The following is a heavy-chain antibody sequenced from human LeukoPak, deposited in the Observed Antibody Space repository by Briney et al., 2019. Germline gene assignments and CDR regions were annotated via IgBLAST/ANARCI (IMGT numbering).Heavy chain of an antibody. J-gene: IGHJ4*02. CDR2: IFHTGTT. CDR3: ARTYCGTNACPFEF. V-gene: IGHV4-59*08. D-gene: IGHD2-21*01. Sequence: SETPSLTCTLCGRSISTYYSSWIRHPPGGALECLGFIFHTGTTNYIPSLRSRVTISVDTSKNQFSLSQSSVTAADTALYYCARTYCGTNACPFEFWGQGNLVTVSS. CDR1: GRSISTYY.